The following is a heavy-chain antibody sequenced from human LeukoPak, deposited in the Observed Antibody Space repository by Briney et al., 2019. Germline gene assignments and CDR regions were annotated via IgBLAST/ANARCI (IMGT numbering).Heavy chain of an antibody. D-gene: IGHD3-9*01. Sequence: SETLSLTCTVSGGSISSYYWSWIRQPPGKGLEWIGYIYYSGSTNYNPSLKSRVTISGDTSKNQFSLKLSSVTAADTAVYYCARVKYYDILTGRYYYYGMDVWGRGTTVTVSS. V-gene: IGHV4-59*01. CDR3: ARVKYYDILTGRYYYYGMDV. CDR1: GGSISSYY. CDR2: IYYSGST. J-gene: IGHJ6*02.